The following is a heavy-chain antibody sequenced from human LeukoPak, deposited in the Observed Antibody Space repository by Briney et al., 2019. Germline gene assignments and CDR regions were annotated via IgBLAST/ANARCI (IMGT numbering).Heavy chain of an antibody. Sequence: SETLSLTCTVSGGSISSSSYYWGWIRQPPGKGLEWIGSIYYSGSTYYNPSLKSRVTISVDTSKNQFSLKLSSVTAADTAVYYCARPVPSYPDPWFDPWGQGTLVTVSS. CDR2: IYYSGST. CDR3: ARPVPSYPDPWFDP. J-gene: IGHJ5*02. CDR1: GGSISSSSYY. V-gene: IGHV4-39*01. D-gene: IGHD1-14*01.